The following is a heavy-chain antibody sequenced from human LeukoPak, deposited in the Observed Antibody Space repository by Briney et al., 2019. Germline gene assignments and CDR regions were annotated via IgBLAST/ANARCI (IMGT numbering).Heavy chain of an antibody. Sequence: GGSLRLSCAASGFTFSSYAMSWVRQAPGKGLEWVSSITSTSGSIYYADSVKGRFTIYRDNSKSTLYLQMNSLRAEDTAVYYCARGTYSSSWPRGFCDYWGQGTLVTVSS. CDR1: GFTFSSYA. J-gene: IGHJ4*02. D-gene: IGHD6-13*01. CDR2: ITSTSGSI. CDR3: ARGTYSSSWPRGFCDY. V-gene: IGHV3-23*01.